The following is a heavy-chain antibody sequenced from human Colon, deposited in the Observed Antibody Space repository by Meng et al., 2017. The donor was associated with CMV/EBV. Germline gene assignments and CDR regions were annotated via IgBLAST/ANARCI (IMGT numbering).Heavy chain of an antibody. CDR2: IRSKANNYAT. D-gene: IGHD6-19*01. Sequence: GESLKISCAASGFIFSDSAMYWVRQASGKGLEWVGRIRSKANNYATTYAASVEGRFTISRDDSKNMVYLEMNSIKIEDTAVYYCSRPTAVASSATDYWGQGTLVTVSS. CDR1: GFIFSDSA. CDR3: SRPTAVASSATDY. V-gene: IGHV3-73*01. J-gene: IGHJ4*02.